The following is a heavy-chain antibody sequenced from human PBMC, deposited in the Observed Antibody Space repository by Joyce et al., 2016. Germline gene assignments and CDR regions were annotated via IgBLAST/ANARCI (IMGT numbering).Heavy chain of an antibody. V-gene: IGHV4-39*01. CDR2: IYYSGST. CDR1: GGSISSSSYY. D-gene: IGHD1-26*01. J-gene: IGHJ4*02. CDR3: AIRGWELLNYFDY. Sequence: QLQLQESGPGLVKPSETLSLTCTVSGGSISSSSYYWGWIRQPPGKGLEWIGSIYYSGSTYYNRSLKSRVTISVDTSKNQFSLKLSSVTAADTAVYYCAIRGWELLNYFDYWGQGTLVTVSS.